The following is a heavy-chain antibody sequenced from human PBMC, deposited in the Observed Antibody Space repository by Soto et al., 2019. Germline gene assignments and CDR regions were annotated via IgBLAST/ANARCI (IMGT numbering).Heavy chain of an antibody. CDR1: GYTFTGYY. J-gene: IGHJ4*02. V-gene: IGHV1-2*04. D-gene: IGHD6-19*01. CDR2: INPNSGGT. Sequence: QVQLVQSGAEVKKPGASVKVSCKASGYTFTGYYMHWVRQAPGQGLEWMGWINPNSGGTNYAQKFQGWVTMTRDTSISPAYMELSRLRSDDTAVYYCAREVTEDSSGWYRAGYFDYWGQGTLVTVSS. CDR3: AREVTEDSSGWYRAGYFDY.